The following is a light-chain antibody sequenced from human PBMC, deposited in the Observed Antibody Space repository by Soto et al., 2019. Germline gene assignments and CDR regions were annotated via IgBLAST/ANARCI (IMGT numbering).Light chain of an antibody. Sequence: EIVMTQSPATLSVSPGERATLSCRASQSVSSNLAWYQQKPGQAPRLLIYGASTRATGIPARFSGSGSGTEFTLTISSLQSEDFALYYCQQRSNWPVTFGQGTRLEIK. J-gene: IGKJ5*01. V-gene: IGKV3-15*01. CDR1: QSVSSN. CDR2: GAS. CDR3: QQRSNWPVT.